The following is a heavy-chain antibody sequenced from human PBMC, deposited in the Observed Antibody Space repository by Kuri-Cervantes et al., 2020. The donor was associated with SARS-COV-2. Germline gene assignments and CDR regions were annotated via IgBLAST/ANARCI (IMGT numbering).Heavy chain of an antibody. Sequence: GGSLRRSCAASGFTFCNYGMHRVRQAPGKGLEWVALVSYDGSYKYYAGSVRGRFTISRDNSNKTVYLQMNSLRTEDTAVYYCAKSRSEGGGFFDYGVDVWGQGTTVTVSS. CDR1: GFTFCNYG. CDR2: VSYDGSYK. J-gene: IGHJ6*02. D-gene: IGHD3-3*01. V-gene: IGHV3-30*18. CDR3: AKSRSEGGGFFDYGVDV.